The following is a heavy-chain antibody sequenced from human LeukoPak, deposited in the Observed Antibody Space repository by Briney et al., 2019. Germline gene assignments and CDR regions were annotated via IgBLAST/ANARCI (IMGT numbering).Heavy chain of an antibody. CDR3: ARVASRAYLQYFFDY. J-gene: IGHJ4*02. CDR1: GFTFSSYT. CDR2: ISHDGSKK. V-gene: IGHV3-30-3*01. Sequence: PGRSLRLSCAASGFTFSSYTMHWVRQAPGKGLEWVAVISHDGSKKYYADSVKGRFTIPRDNSKNTLYLQMNSLRAEDTAVYYCARVASRAYLQYFFDYWGQGTLVTVSS. D-gene: IGHD6-6*01.